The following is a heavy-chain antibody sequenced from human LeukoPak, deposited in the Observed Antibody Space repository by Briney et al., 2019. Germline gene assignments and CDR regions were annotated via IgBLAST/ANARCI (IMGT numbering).Heavy chain of an antibody. J-gene: IGHJ3*02. V-gene: IGHV4-38-2*02. D-gene: IGHD1-7*01. Sequence: PSETLSLTCTVFGYSINNGYYWGWIRQAPGKGLEWIGSMFYTGNSYYNPSLKRRVTIAIDTSKNQFSLKLSSVTAADTAVYYCAREWNYYAFEIWGQGTMVSVSS. CDR2: MFYTGNS. CDR1: GYSINNGYY. CDR3: AREWNYYAFEI.